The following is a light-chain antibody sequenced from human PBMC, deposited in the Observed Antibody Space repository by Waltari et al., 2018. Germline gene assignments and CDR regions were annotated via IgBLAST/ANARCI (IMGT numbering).Light chain of an antibody. J-gene: IGLJ3*02. V-gene: IGLV2-23*01. CDR1: SSDIGSHNL. CDR2: EDN. Sequence: QSALTQTASVSGSPGQSLTISCTGTSSDIGSHNLVSWYQKSPGKAPRLIIYEDNKRPSGASNRFSGSKSGNTASLTIFGLQAEDEGEHYCCSYAGRRSLMFGGGTKVTVL. CDR3: CSYAGRRSLM.